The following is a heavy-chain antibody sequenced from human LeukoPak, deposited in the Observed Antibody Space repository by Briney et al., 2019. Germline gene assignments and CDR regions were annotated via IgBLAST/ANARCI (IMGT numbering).Heavy chain of an antibody. CDR3: ARRISNIFDWFDS. D-gene: IGHD3-3*01. J-gene: IGHJ5*01. V-gene: IGHV5-51*01. Sequence: GESLKISCKGSGYSFTSYYIGWLRQMPGKGLEWMGFIFPRDSRTTYRPSFQGQVTFSVDESISTAYLQWSSLKASDTAMYYCARRISNIFDWFDSWGQGTQVIVSS. CDR1: GYSFTSYY. CDR2: IFPRDSRT.